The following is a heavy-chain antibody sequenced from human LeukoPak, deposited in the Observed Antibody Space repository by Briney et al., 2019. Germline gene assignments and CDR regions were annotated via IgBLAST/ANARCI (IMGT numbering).Heavy chain of an antibody. V-gene: IGHV4-34*01. J-gene: IGHJ4*02. Sequence: SETLSLTCAVYGGSFSGYYWSGIRQPPGKGLEWIGEINHSGSTNYNPSLKSRVTISVDTSKNQFSLKLSSVTAADTAVYYCARLPSCSGGSCYGWTVDYWGQGTLVTVSS. D-gene: IGHD2-15*01. CDR3: ARLPSCSGGSCYGWTVDY. CDR1: GGSFSGYY. CDR2: INHSGST.